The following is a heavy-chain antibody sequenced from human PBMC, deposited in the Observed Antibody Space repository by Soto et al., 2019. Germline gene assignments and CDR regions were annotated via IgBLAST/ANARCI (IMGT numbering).Heavy chain of an antibody. Sequence: SETLSLTCTVSGCSISSGGYYWSWIRQHPGKGLEWIGYIYYSGSTYYNPSLKSRVTISVDTSKNQFSLKLSSVTAADTAVYYCARGISGWLDYWGQGTLVTVS. D-gene: IGHD6-19*01. CDR1: GCSISSGGYY. J-gene: IGHJ4*02. CDR3: ARGISGWLDY. V-gene: IGHV4-31*03. CDR2: IYYSGST.